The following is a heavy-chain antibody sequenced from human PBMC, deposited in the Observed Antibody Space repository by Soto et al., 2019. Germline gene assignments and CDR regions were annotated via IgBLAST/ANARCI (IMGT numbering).Heavy chain of an antibody. V-gene: IGHV1-24*01. CDR1: GYTFTSYD. CDR3: ATLNPHYFDY. CDR2: FDPEDGET. J-gene: IGHJ4*02. Sequence: ASLKVSCKASGYTFTSYDINWVRQATGQGLEWMGGFDPEDGETIYAQKFQGRVTMTEDTSTDTAYMELSSLRSEDTAVYYCATLNPHYFDYWGQGTLVTVSS.